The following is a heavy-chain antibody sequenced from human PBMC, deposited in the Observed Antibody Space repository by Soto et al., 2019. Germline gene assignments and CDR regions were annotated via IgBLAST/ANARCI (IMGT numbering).Heavy chain of an antibody. Sequence: GGSLRLSCAASGFTFSSFVMHWVRQAPGKGLEWVAALSYDGSSKYYADSVKGRFTISRDNSKNTLYLQMNSLRAADTAVYYCARRWGANFDYWGQGTLVTVSS. D-gene: IGHD3-16*01. J-gene: IGHJ4*02. CDR1: GFTFSSFV. CDR2: LSYDGSSK. CDR3: ARRWGANFDY. V-gene: IGHV3-30*04.